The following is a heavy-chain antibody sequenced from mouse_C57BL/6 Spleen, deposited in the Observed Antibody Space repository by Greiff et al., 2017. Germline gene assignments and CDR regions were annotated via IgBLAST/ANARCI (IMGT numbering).Heavy chain of an antibody. D-gene: IGHD3-3*01. CDR2: ISSGGDYI. J-gene: IGHJ4*01. CDR1: GFTFSSYA. CDR3: TRDWLRRDAMDY. V-gene: IGHV5-9-1*02. Sequence: EVMLVESGEGLVKPGGSLKLSCAASGFTFSSYAMSWVRQTPEKRLVWVAYISSGGDYIYYADTVKGRFTISRDNARNTLYLQMSSLKSEDTAMYYCTRDWLRRDAMDYWGQGTSVTVSS.